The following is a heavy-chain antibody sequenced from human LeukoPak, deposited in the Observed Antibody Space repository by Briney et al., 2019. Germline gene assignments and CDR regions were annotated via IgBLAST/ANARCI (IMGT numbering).Heavy chain of an antibody. CDR3: AILPTTATPNAGEDWFDP. V-gene: IGHV3-23*01. CDR2: IGGSGGST. D-gene: IGHD4-17*01. CDR1: GFIFSTYA. Sequence: QPGGSLRLSCAASGFIFSTYAMSWVRQAPGKGLGWVSAIGGSGGSTYYADSAKGRFTISRDNSKNTLYLQMNSLRAEDTAVYYCAILPTTATPNAGEDWFDPWGQGTLVTVSS. J-gene: IGHJ5*02.